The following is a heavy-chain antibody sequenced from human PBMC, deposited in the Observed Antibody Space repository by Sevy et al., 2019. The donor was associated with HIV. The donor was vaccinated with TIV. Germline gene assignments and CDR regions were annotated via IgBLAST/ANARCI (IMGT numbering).Heavy chain of an antibody. CDR1: GFTFSSYA. Sequence: GGSLRLSCVTSGFTFSSYAMSWVRQTPGKGLEWVSAIGGSADYTYYSDSVKGRFTISRDNSKNTLYLQMNGLRAEDTAVYYCAKEVSEPSCSDYWGQGTLVTAS. D-gene: IGHD3-10*02. CDR2: IGGSADYT. J-gene: IGHJ4*02. V-gene: IGHV3-23*01. CDR3: AKEVSEPSCSDY.